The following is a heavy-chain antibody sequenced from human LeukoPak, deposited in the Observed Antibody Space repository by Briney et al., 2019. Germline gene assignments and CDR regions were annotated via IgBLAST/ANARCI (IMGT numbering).Heavy chain of an antibody. CDR2: IGTSSTII. D-gene: IGHD6-25*01. Sequence: GGSLRLSCAASGFTFSSYTMNWVRQPPGKGLEWVSNIGTSSTIIYYADSVKGRFTISRDNAKNSLYLQMNSLRADDTAVYYCARFAAGGSYYYYMDVWGKGTTVTVSS. J-gene: IGHJ6*03. CDR3: ARFAAGGSYYYYMDV. CDR1: GFTFSSYT. V-gene: IGHV3-48*01.